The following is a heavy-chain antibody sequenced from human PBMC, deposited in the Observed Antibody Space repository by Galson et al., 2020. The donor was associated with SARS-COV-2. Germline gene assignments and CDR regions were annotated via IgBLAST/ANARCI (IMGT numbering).Heavy chain of an antibody. CDR2: IYTSGST. CDR3: ASGGGLPSQFDY. Sequence: ETSETLSLTCTVSGGSISSYYWSWIRQPAGKGLEWIGRIYTSGSTNYNPSLKSQVTMSVDTSKNQFSLKLSSVTAADTAVYYCASGGGLPSQFDYWGQGTLVTVSS. V-gene: IGHV4-4*07. CDR1: GGSISSYY. D-gene: IGHD3-16*01. J-gene: IGHJ4*02.